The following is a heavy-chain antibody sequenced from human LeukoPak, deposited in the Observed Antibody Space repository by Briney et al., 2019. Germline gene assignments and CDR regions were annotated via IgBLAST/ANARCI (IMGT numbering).Heavy chain of an antibody. Sequence: GGSLRLSCAASGFTFSSDGMHWVRQAPGKGLEWVAVIWYDGSNKYYADSVKGRFTISRDNSKNTLYLQMNSLRAEDTAVYYCAKPGTRYSSGWYYFDYWGQGTLVTVSS. V-gene: IGHV3-33*06. J-gene: IGHJ4*02. D-gene: IGHD6-19*01. CDR1: GFTFSSDG. CDR3: AKPGTRYSSGWYYFDY. CDR2: IWYDGSNK.